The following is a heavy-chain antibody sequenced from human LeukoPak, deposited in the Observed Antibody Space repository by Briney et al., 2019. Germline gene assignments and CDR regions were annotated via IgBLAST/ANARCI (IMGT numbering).Heavy chain of an antibody. D-gene: IGHD3-22*01. V-gene: IGHV3-30*02. CDR3: AQSPSTYYYDSSGYLN. J-gene: IGHJ4*02. CDR2: IRYDGSNK. Sequence: GGSLRLSCAASGFTFSSYGMHWVRQAPGKGLEWVAFIRYDGSNKYYADSVKGRFTISRDNSKNTLYLQMNSLRAEDTAVYYCAQSPSTYYYDSSGYLNWGQGTLVTVSS. CDR1: GFTFSSYG.